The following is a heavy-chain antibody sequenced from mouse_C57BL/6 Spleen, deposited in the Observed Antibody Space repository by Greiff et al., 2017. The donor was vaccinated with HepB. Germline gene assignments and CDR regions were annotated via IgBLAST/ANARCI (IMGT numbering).Heavy chain of an antibody. D-gene: IGHD1-1*01. J-gene: IGHJ4*01. CDR3: TRDQEDYGGYAMDY. CDR1: GFTFSSYA. CDR2: ISSGGDYI. V-gene: IGHV5-9-1*02. Sequence: EVKVVESGEGLVKPGGSLKLSCAASGFTFSSYAMSWVRQTPEKRLEWVAYISSGGDYIYYADTVKGRFTISRDNARNTLYLQMSSLKSEDTAMYYCTRDQEDYGGYAMDYWGQGTSVTVSS.